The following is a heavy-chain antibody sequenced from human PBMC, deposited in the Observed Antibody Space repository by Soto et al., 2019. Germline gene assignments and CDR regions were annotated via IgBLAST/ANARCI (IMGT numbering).Heavy chain of an antibody. CDR1: GGSISSGSYY. V-gene: IGHV4-61*01. CDR2: IYYSGST. CDR3: ARNRPFQFWSGYPRSGAFDI. Sequence: PSETLSLTCTVSGGSISSGSYYWSWIRQPPGKGLEWIGYIYYSGSTNYNPSLKSRVTISVDTSKNQFSLKLSSVTAADTAVYYCARNRPFQFWSGYPRSGAFDIWGQGTMVTVSS. J-gene: IGHJ3*02. D-gene: IGHD3-3*01.